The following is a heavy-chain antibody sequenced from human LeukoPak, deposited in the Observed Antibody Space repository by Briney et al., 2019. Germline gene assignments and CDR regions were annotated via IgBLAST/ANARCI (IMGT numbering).Heavy chain of an antibody. CDR3: ARDLYSVVPAADDHFDY. V-gene: IGHV3-23*01. D-gene: IGHD2-2*01. Sequence: PGGSLRLSCAASGVIFSSYAMSWVRQAPGKGLEWVSSISGGRGSTYYADSVKGRFSISRDKSKNTLSVQMNSLRAEDTAVYYCARDLYSVVPAADDHFDYWGQGTLVTVSS. J-gene: IGHJ4*02. CDR1: GVIFSSYA. CDR2: ISGGRGST.